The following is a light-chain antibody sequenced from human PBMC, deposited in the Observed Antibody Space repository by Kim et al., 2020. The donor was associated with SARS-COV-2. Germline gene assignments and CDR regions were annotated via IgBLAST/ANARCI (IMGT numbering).Light chain of an antibody. CDR3: QQYNNWWT. V-gene: IGKV3-15*01. J-gene: IGKJ1*01. CDR2: GAS. Sequence: SVSPGERAIPSGRASQSVSSNLAWYQQKPGQAPRLLIYGASTRATGIPARFSGSGSGTEFTLTISSLQSEDFAVYYCQQYNNWWTFGQGTKVDIK. CDR1: QSVSSN.